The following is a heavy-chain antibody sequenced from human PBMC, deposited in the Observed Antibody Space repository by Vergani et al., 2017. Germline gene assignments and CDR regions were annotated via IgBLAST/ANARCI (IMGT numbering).Heavy chain of an antibody. J-gene: IGHJ5*02. CDR3: ARPKAGSSSWYWFDP. D-gene: IGHD6-13*01. CDR2: IIPIFGTA. Sequence: QVQLVQSGAELKKPGSSVKVSCKASGGTFSSYSISWVRQAPGQGLEWMGGIIPIFGTANYAQKFQGRVTITADKSTSTAYMELSSLRSEDTAVYYCARPKAGSSSWYWFDPWGQGTLVTVSS. CDR1: GGTFSSYS. V-gene: IGHV1-69*06.